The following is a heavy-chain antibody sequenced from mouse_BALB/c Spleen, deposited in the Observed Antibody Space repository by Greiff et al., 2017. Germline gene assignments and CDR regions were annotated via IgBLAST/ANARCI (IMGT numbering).Heavy chain of an antibody. D-gene: IGHD1-1*01. CDR3: TPLTTVGY. V-gene: IGHV6-6*02. J-gene: IGHJ2*01. CDR2: IRLKSNNYAT. CDR1: GFTFSNYW. Sequence: DVQLQESGGGLVQPGGSMKLSCVASGFTFSNYWMNWVRQSPEKGLEWVAEIRLKSNNYATHYAESVKGRFTISRDDSKSSVYLQMNNLRAEDTGIYYCTPLTTVGYWGQGTTLTVSS.